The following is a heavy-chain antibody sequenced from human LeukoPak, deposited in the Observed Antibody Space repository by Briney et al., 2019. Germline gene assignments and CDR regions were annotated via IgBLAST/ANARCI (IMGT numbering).Heavy chain of an antibody. J-gene: IGHJ4*02. V-gene: IGHV4-34*01. CDR1: GGSFSGYY. CDR3: ASNSFDYYGSGSYSVDY. D-gene: IGHD3-10*01. Sequence: SETLSLTCAVYGGSFSGYYWSWIRQPPGKGLEWIGEINHSGSTNYNPPLKRRVSISIATSKNQFSLKLSSVTAADTAGYYCASNSFDYYGSGSYSVDYWGQGTLVTVSS. CDR2: INHSGST.